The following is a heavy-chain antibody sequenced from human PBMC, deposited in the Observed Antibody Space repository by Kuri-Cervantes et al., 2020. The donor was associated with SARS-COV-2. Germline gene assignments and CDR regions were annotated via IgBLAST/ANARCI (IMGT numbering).Heavy chain of an antibody. CDR3: ARAYYDFWSGYFGSIGYHAFDI. D-gene: IGHD3-3*01. V-gene: IGHV4-59*01. CDR1: GGSFSGYY. CDR2: IYYSGST. J-gene: IGHJ3*02. Sequence: GSLRLSCAVYGGSFSGYYWSWIRQPPGKGLEWIGYIYYSGSTNYNPSLKSRVTISVDTSKNQFSLKLSSVTAADTAVYYCARAYYDFWSGYFGSIGYHAFDIWGQGTMVTVSS.